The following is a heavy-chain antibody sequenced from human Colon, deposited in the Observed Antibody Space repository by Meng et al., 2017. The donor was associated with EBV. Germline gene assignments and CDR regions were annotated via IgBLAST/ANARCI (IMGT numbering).Heavy chain of an antibody. CDR1: GGSISSNVYY. Sequence: QLQRQDSGPGLVKPSETLSLTCTVSGGSISSNVYYWDWVRQPPGKGLEWIGAIYHSGSTSYNPSLQSRVTMFVDTSKNQFSLMLTSVTATDTAVYYCARRRGGSGRDCWGQGTLVTASS. J-gene: IGHJ4*02. CDR3: ARRRGGSGRDC. V-gene: IGHV4-39*01. CDR2: IYHSGST. D-gene: IGHD3-10*01.